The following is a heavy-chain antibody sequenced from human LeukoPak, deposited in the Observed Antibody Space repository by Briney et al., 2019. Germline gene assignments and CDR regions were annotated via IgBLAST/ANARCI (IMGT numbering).Heavy chain of an antibody. J-gene: IGHJ5*02. CDR3: AREAWELQGPYNWFDP. D-gene: IGHD1-26*01. CDR2: IYHSGST. V-gene: IGHV4-30-2*01. CDR1: GGSISSGGYY. Sequence: SETLSLTCTVSGGSISSGGYYWSWIRQPPGKGLEWIGYIYHSGSTYYNPSLKSRVTISVDRSKNQFSLKLSSVTAADTAVYYCAREAWELQGPYNWFDPWGQGTLVTVSS.